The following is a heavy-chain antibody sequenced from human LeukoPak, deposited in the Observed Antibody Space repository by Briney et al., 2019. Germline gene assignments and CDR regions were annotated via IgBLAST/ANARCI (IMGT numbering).Heavy chain of an antibody. Sequence: GGSLRLSCAASGFTFSSYEMNWVRQAPGKGLEWVSYISSSGSTIYYADSVKGRFTISRDNAKNSLYLQMNSLRAEDTAVYYCARGLPKYTAMVTGGVFDYWGRGTLVTVSS. D-gene: IGHD5-18*01. V-gene: IGHV3-48*03. CDR2: ISSSGSTI. CDR3: ARGLPKYTAMVTGGVFDY. CDR1: GFTFSSYE. J-gene: IGHJ4*02.